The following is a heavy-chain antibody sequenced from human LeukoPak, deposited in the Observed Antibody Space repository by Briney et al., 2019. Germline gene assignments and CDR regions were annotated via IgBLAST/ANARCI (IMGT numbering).Heavy chain of an antibody. J-gene: IGHJ4*02. CDR2: ISGSGGST. D-gene: IGHD3-22*01. Sequence: GGSLRLSCAASGFTFSSYAMSWVRQAPGKGLEWVSAISGSGGSTYYADPVKGRFTISRDNSKNTLYLQMNSLRAEDTAVYYCAKCYDSSGYYYRIIDYWGQGTLVTVSS. CDR1: GFTFSSYA. V-gene: IGHV3-23*01. CDR3: AKCYDSSGYYYRIIDY.